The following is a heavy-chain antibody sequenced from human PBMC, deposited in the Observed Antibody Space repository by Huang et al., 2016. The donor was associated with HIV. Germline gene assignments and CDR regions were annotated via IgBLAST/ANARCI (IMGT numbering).Heavy chain of an antibody. V-gene: IGHV3-9*01. J-gene: IGHJ4*02. D-gene: IGHD2-8*01. CDR1: GFAFSQYA. CDR3: VIMDDYFDY. CDR2: IGGNSGYI. Sequence: VQLVESGGGLVQPGWSLRLSCAASGFAFSQYAVHWVRKSPGKVLEWVSGIGGNSGYIAYAASVSGRFVISRDNAKKSIYLKMNGLRLEDTALYFCVIMDDYFDYWGQGVLVGVSS.